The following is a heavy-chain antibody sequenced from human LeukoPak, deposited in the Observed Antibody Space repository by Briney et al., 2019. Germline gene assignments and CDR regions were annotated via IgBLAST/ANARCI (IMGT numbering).Heavy chain of an antibody. CDR1: GGSFSGYY. CDR3: ARVRFLEWPAPMDA. D-gene: IGHD3-3*01. J-gene: IGHJ6*03. V-gene: IGHV4-59*01. Sequence: SETLSLTCTVYGGSFSGYYWSWFRQSPGKGLEWIGYIYYRGSTDYSPSLKSRVTISLDTSKNQLSLKLRSVTAADTAVYYCARVRFLEWPAPMDAWGKGTTVTVSS. CDR2: IYYRGST.